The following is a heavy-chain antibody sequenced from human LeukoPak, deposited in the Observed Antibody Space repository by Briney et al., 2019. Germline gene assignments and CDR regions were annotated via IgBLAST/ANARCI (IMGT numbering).Heavy chain of an antibody. V-gene: IGHV4-30-2*01. Sequence: SETLSLTCAVSGGSISSGGYSWSWIRQPPGKGLEWIGYVYHSGSTYYNPSLKSRVTISVDRSKNQFSLKLSSVTAADTAVYYCARGPAEDAFDIWGQGTMVTVSS. CDR1: GGSISSGGYS. J-gene: IGHJ3*02. CDR2: VYHSGST. D-gene: IGHD6-13*01. CDR3: ARGPAEDAFDI.